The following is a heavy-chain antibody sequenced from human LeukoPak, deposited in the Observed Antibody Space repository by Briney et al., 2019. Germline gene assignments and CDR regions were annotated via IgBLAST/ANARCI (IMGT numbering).Heavy chain of an antibody. CDR1: GFTFSSYG. CDR3: ARAVPYGAYDEAGYYYGMDV. CDR2: IWYDGSNK. J-gene: IGHJ6*02. D-gene: IGHD4-17*01. Sequence: GGALRLSCAASGFTFSSYGMHWVRQAPGKGLEWVAVIWYDGSNKYYVDSVKGRFTISRDNSKNTLYLQMNSLRAADTAVYYCARAVPYGAYDEAGYYYGMDVWGQGTTVTVSS. V-gene: IGHV3-33*08.